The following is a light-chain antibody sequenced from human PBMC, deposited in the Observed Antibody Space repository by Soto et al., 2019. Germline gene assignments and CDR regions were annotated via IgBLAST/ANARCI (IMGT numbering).Light chain of an antibody. CDR2: WAS. J-gene: IGKJ1*01. V-gene: IGKV4-1*01. CDR1: QSLLYSSNNKNY. Sequence: DIVMTQSPDSLAVSLGERATINCKSSQSLLYSSNNKNYLAWYQQKPGQPPKLLIYWASTRESGVPDRFSGSGSGTDFTLTISRLQAEDVAVYYCQQYYTSPWTFGQGTKVEIK. CDR3: QQYYTSPWT.